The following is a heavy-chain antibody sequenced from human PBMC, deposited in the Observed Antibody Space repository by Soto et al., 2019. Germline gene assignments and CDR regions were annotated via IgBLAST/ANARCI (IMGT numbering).Heavy chain of an antibody. Sequence: QVQLVESGGGVVQPGRSLRLSCAASGFTFSSCGMHWVRQAPGKGLAWVALIWYDGSNKYYADSVKGRFTISRDNSKNTLYLQMDSLRAEDTAVYYCEKKRVTPSPDTGNDFESWGQGTLVTVSS. D-gene: IGHD5-18*01. V-gene: IGHV3-30*18. CDR2: IWYDGSNK. CDR1: GFTFSSCG. J-gene: IGHJ4*02. CDR3: EKKRVTPSPDTGNDFES.